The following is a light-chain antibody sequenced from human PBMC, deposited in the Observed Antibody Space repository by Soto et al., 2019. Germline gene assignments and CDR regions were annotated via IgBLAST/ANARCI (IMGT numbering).Light chain of an antibody. V-gene: IGLV2-14*01. CDR2: EVS. CDR3: SSHTSSSTVV. Sequence: QSALTQPASVSGSPGQSITISCTGTSSDVGGYNYVSWYQQHPGKAPKLMIYEVSNRPSGVSNRFSGSKSGNTASLTISGLQADDEADYYCSSHTSSSTVVFGGGTKLTVL. CDR1: SSDVGGYNY. J-gene: IGLJ2*01.